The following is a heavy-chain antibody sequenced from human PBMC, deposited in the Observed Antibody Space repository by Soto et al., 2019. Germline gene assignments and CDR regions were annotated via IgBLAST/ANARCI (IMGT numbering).Heavy chain of an antibody. V-gene: IGHV4-4*02. CDR3: ARTRGDYGDLDY. CDR1: RGSLSSSNW. D-gene: IGHD4-17*01. Sequence: PSETLSLTCAFSRGSLSSSNWLSWVSQPPGKGLKWIGEIYHSGSTNYNPSLKSRVTISVDKSKNQFSLKLSSVTAADTAVYYCARTRGDYGDLDYWGQGTLVTVSS. J-gene: IGHJ4*02. CDR2: IYHSGST.